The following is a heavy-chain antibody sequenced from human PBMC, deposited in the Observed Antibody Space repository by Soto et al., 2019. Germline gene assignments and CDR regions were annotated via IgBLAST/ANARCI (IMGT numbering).Heavy chain of an antibody. CDR3: ASMGGFLEWLAYDY. D-gene: IGHD3-3*01. CDR2: IYHSGST. CDR1: GASI. J-gene: IGHJ4*02. V-gene: IGHV4-4*02. Sequence: PSETLSLTCSVSGASIRSWVRQPPGKGLEWIGEIYHSGSTNYNPSLKSRVTISVDKSKNQFSLKLSSVTAADTAVYYCASMGGFLEWLAYDYWGQGTLVTVSS.